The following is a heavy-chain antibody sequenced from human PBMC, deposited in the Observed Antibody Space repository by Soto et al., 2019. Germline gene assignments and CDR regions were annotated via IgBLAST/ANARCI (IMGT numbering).Heavy chain of an antibody. D-gene: IGHD3-3*01. CDR1: GFTFSSYA. V-gene: IGHV3-23*01. CDR3: AKDRPPIFGVVISPYYFDY. J-gene: IGHJ4*02. Sequence: GGSLRLSCAASGFTFSSYAMSWVRPAPGKGLEWVSAISGSGGSTYYADSVKGRFTISRDNSKNTLYLQMNSLRAEDTAVYYCAKDRPPIFGVVISPYYFDYWGQGTLVTVSS. CDR2: ISGSGGST.